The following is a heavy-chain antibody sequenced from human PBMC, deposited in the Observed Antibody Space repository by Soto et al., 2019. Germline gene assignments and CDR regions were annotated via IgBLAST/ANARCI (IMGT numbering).Heavy chain of an antibody. V-gene: IGHV4-4*07. CDR2: IHDTGRT. Sequence: QVQLQESGPGLVRPSETLSLTCTVSGDSLSTYYWSWIRQPGGERLEWIGRIHDTGRTNYNPSLKSRVTMSVDTSKNQFSLRVNSVTAADTAVYYCARESVSGTYRFDSWGQGTLVTVSS. CDR1: GDSLSTYY. D-gene: IGHD3-16*02. J-gene: IGHJ4*02. CDR3: ARESVSGTYRFDS.